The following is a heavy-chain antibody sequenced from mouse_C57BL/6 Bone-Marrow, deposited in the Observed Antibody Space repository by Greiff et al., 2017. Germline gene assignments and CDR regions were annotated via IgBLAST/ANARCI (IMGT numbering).Heavy chain of an antibody. Sequence: QVQLQQPGAELVKPGASVKMSCKASGYTFTSYWITWVKQRPGQGLEWIGDIYPGSGSTNYNEKFKGKATLTVDTSSSTAYMQRSSLSSEDSADYCGARSWTGPPFAYWGQGTLVTVAA. J-gene: IGHJ3*01. D-gene: IGHD4-1*01. CDR1: GYTFTSYW. CDR3: ARSWTGPPFAY. CDR2: IYPGSGST. V-gene: IGHV1-55*01.